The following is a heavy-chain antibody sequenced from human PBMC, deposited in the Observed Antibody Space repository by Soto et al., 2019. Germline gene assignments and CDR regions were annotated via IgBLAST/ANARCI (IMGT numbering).Heavy chain of an antibody. CDR3: AKAGNYDFWSGYYSSPTGYFDY. CDR1: GFTFSSYG. CDR2: ISYDGSNK. D-gene: IGHD3-3*01. Sequence: LRLSCSASGFTFSSYGMHWVRQAPGKGLEWVAVISYDGSNKYYADSVKGRFTISRDNSKNTLYLQMNSLRAEDTAVYYCAKAGNYDFWSGYYSSPTGYFDYWGQGTLVTVSS. J-gene: IGHJ4*02. V-gene: IGHV3-30*18.